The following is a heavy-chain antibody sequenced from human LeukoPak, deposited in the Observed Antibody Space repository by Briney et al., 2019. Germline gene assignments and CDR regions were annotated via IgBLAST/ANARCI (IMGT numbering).Heavy chain of an antibody. V-gene: IGHV3-30-3*01. CDR3: AKDPGGYSYGVFDY. Sequence: GGSLRLSCAASGFTFSSYAMHWVRQAPGKGLEWVAVISYDGSNKYYADSVKGRFTISRDNSKNTLYLQMNSLRAEDTAVYYCAKDPGGYSYGVFDYWGQGTLVTVSS. J-gene: IGHJ4*02. CDR1: GFTFSSYA. D-gene: IGHD5-18*01. CDR2: ISYDGSNK.